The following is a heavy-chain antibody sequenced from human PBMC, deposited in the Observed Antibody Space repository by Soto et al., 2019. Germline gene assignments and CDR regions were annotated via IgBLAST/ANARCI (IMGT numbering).Heavy chain of an antibody. J-gene: IGHJ5*02. D-gene: IGHD2-2*01. V-gene: IGHV1-69*12. CDR2: IIPIFGTA. CDR1: GGTFSSYA. Sequence: QVQLVQSGAEVKKPGSSVKVSCKASGGTFSSYAISWVRQAPGQGLERMGGIIPIFGTANYAQKFQGRVTITADESTSTAYMGLSSLRSEDTAVYYCAVGVVPAAIYNWFDPWGQGTLVTVSS. CDR3: AVGVVPAAIYNWFDP.